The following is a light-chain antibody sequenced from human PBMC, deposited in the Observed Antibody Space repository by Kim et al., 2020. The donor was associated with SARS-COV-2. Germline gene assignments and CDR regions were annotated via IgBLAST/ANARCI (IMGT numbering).Light chain of an antibody. CDR3: QQYDNLT. V-gene: IGKV1-33*01. Sequence: DIQMTQSPSSLSASVGDRVTITCQASQDISNYLNWYQQKPGKAPKLLIYDASNLETGVPSRFSGSGSGTDFTFTISSLQPEDIATYYSQQYDNLTFGPGTKVDIK. J-gene: IGKJ3*01. CDR2: DAS. CDR1: QDISNY.